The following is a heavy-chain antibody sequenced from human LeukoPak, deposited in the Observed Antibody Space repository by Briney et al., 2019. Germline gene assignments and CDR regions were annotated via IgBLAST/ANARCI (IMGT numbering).Heavy chain of an antibody. CDR1: GFTFSSFG. CDR3: RKERWGYCSSAGCPLFDS. Sequence: GRSLRLSCAASGFTFSSFGMHWVRQAPGKGLEWVAVISYDGSYKNYADSVQGRFSISRDNPKNTLYLQMNTLSAEDTAVYYCRKERWGYCSSAGCPLFDSWGQGTLITVSS. J-gene: IGHJ4*02. V-gene: IGHV3-30*18. CDR2: ISYDGSYK. D-gene: IGHD2-2*01.